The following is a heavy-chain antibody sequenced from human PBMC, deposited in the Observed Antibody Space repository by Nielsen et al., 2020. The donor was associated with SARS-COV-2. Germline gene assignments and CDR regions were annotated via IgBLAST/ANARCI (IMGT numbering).Heavy chain of an antibody. CDR1: GFTFSSYD. D-gene: IGHD1-26*01. J-gene: IGHJ6*02. CDR3: AKPLGPFEFLVGVDFYGMDV. V-gene: IGHV3-30*18. CDR2: ISFDGSKE. Sequence: GGSLRLSCAASGFTFSSYDMYWVRQAPGKGLEWVAVISFDGSKEYYEDSVRGRFTVSRDNSKNTLSVQMNSLRPEDTAVYYCAKPLGPFEFLVGVDFYGMDVWGQGSTVTVSS.